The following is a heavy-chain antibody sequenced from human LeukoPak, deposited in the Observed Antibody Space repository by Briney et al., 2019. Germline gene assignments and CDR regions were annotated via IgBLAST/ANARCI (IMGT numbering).Heavy chain of an antibody. J-gene: IGHJ4*02. D-gene: IGHD6-19*01. Sequence: ASVKVSCKASGYTFTNYYIHWVRQAPGQGLEWMGIINPSGRSTSYAQKFQGRVAMTRDTSTSTVYMELSSLESEDTAMYYCARDNSGWSVDYWGQGTLVTVTS. V-gene: IGHV1-46*01. CDR1: GYTFTNYY. CDR3: ARDNSGWSVDY. CDR2: INPSGRST.